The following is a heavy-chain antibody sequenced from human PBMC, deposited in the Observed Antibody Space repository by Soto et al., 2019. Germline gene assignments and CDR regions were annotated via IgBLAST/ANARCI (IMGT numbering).Heavy chain of an antibody. CDR2: ISAHNGNT. CDR1: GYAFTTYG. V-gene: IGHV1-18*01. J-gene: IGHJ4*02. Sequence: QVHLVQSGAEVKKPGASVKVSCKGSGYAFTTYGITWVRQAPGKGLEWMGWISAHNGNTNYAQKLQGRVTVTRDTSTSTAYMELRSLRSDDPAVYYCARGRYGEYWGQGALVTVSS. CDR3: ARGRYGEY. D-gene: IGHD3-10*01.